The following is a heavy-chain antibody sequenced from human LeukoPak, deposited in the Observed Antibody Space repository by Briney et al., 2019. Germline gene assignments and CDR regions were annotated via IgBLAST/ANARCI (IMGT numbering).Heavy chain of an antibody. Sequence: PGGSLRLSCTASGFTFSSYSMNWVRQAPGKGLEWVSSISSSSYIYYADSVKGRFTISRDNAKNSLYLQMNSLRAEDTAVYYCAREAVTTPSFDYWGQGTLVTVSS. J-gene: IGHJ4*02. V-gene: IGHV3-21*01. CDR1: GFTFSSYS. CDR2: ISSSSYI. D-gene: IGHD4-17*01. CDR3: AREAVTTPSFDY.